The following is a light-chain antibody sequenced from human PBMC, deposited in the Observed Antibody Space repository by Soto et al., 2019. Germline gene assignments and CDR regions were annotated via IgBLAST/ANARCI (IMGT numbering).Light chain of an antibody. J-gene: IGLJ1*01. Sequence: QSALTQPASLSGSPGQSITISCTGTSSDVGVYNSVSWYQEHPGKAPKLIISNVSDRPSGVSDHFSGSKSGNTASLTISGLQAEDEAEYYCSSYTSSGSYVFGTGTKLTVL. CDR3: SSYTSSGSYV. V-gene: IGLV2-14*03. CDR1: SSDVGVYNS. CDR2: NVS.